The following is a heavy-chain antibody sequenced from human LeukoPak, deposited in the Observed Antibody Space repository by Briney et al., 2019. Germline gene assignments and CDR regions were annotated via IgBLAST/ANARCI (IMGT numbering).Heavy chain of an antibody. D-gene: IGHD1-26*01. CDR1: GYTFTSYY. Sequence: ASVKVSCKASGYTFTSYYMHWVRQAPGQGLEWMGIINPSGGSTSYAQRFQGRVTMTTDTPTSTAYMELRSLRSDDTAVYYCARCSGSYSLYSNYYYYYMDVWGKGTTVTVSS. CDR3: ARCSGSYSLYSNYYYYYMDV. CDR2: INPSGGST. V-gene: IGHV1-46*01. J-gene: IGHJ6*03.